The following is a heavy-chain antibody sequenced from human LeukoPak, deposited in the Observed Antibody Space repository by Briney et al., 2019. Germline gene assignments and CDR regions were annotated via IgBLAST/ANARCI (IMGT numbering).Heavy chain of an antibody. CDR3: AELGVTMIGGV. CDR2: ISSSGSTI. D-gene: IGHD3-10*02. V-gene: IGHV3-11*04. J-gene: IGHJ6*04. CDR1: GFTFSNAW. Sequence: GGSLRLSCAASGFTFSNAWMSWVRQAPGKGLEWVSYISSSGSTIYYADSVKGRFTISRDNAKNSLYLQMNSLRAEDTAVYYCAELGVTMIGGVWGKGTTVTISS.